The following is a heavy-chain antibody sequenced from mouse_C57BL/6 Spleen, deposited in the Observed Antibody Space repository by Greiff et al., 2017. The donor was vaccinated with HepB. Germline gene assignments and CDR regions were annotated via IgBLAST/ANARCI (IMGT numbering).Heavy chain of an antibody. V-gene: IGHV1-58*01. CDR3: ARRYYGSSPAMDY. D-gene: IGHD1-1*01. CDR1: GYTFTSYG. Sequence: VQLKESGAELVRPGSSVKMSCKTSGYTFTSYGINWVKQRPGQGLEWIGYIYIGNGYTEYNEKFKGKATLTSDTSSSTAYMQLSSLTSEDSAIYFCARRYYGSSPAMDYWGQGTSVTVSS. J-gene: IGHJ4*01. CDR2: IYIGNGYT.